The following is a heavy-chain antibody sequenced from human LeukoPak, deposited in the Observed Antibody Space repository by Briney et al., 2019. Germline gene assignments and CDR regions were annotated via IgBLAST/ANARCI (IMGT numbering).Heavy chain of an antibody. CDR1: GGSISSGDYY. D-gene: IGHD1-26*01. Sequence: SETLSLTCTVSGGSISSGDYYWSWIRQPPGKGLEWIGHIYYSGSTYYNPSLKSRVTISVDTSKNQFSLKLSSVTAADTAVYYCARGDIVGATLDYWGQGTLVTVSS. V-gene: IGHV4-30-4*01. J-gene: IGHJ4*02. CDR2: IYYSGST. CDR3: ARGDIVGATLDY.